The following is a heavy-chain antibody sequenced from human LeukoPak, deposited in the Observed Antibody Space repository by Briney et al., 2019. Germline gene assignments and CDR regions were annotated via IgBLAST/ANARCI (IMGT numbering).Heavy chain of an antibody. CDR2: ISSRSSTI. Sequence: GGSLRLSCAASGFTFSSYSMNWVRQAPGKGLEWVSYISSRSSTIYYADSVKGRFTISRDNAKNSLYLQMNSLRAEDTAVYYCARSTTGDHFDYWGQGTLVTVSS. D-gene: IGHD4-11*01. CDR3: ARSTTGDHFDY. V-gene: IGHV3-48*04. CDR1: GFTFSSYS. J-gene: IGHJ4*02.